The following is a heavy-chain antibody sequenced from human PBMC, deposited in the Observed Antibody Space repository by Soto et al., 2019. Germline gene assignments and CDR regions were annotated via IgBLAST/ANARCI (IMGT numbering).Heavy chain of an antibody. D-gene: IGHD1-20*01. CDR2: INPNSGGT. Sequence: ASVKVSCKASGYTFTGYYMHWVRQAPGQGLEWMGWINPNSGGTNYAQKFQGWVTMTRDTSISTAYMELSRLRSDDTAVYYCARDPAITGTTPPYYYYGVDVWGQGTTVTVSS. J-gene: IGHJ6*02. CDR3: ARDPAITGTTPPYYYYGVDV. V-gene: IGHV1-2*04. CDR1: GYTFTGYY.